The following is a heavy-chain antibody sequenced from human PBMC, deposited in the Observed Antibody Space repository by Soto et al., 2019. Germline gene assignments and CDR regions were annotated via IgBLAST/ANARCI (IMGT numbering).Heavy chain of an antibody. CDR1: VSPFAANA. J-gene: IGHJ4*02. V-gene: IGHV3-23*01. CDR2: LSHTGRRT. D-gene: IGHD1-26*01. CDR3: ATGMGASQVPFDN. Sequence: GRSLRLSCVVSVSPFAANATSWVRRAPGKGREWCSGLSHTGRRTAYADSVKGRFNISRDTSENTVYRQMNSLGVEDTAVYYCATGMGASQVPFDNWGQGTLVTVSS.